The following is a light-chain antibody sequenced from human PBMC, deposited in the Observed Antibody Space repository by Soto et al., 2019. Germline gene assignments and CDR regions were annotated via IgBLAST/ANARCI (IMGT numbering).Light chain of an antibody. V-gene: IGKV1-12*01. CDR3: PQGNSFPLT. CDR2: ASS. CDR1: QGISSW. J-gene: IGKJ2*01. Sequence: DIQMTQSPSSVSASVGDRVTITCRASQGISSWLAWYQQKPGKAPKLLIYASSSLQSGVPSRFSGSGSGPDVNLTISSLQPEEFSTDYCPQGNSFPLTFGQGTKLEIK.